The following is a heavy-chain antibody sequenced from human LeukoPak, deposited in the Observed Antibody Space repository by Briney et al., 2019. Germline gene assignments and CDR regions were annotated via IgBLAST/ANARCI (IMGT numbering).Heavy chain of an antibody. V-gene: IGHV3-30*02. D-gene: IGHD3-22*01. Sequence: GGSLRLSCAASGFTFSSYGMHWVRQAPRKGLEWVAFIQYDGSNKYYADSVKGRFTISRDNSKNTLYLQMNSLRAEDTAVYYCAKDPNYYDSSGYYSEFDYWGQGTLVTVSS. J-gene: IGHJ4*02. CDR3: AKDPNYYDSSGYYSEFDY. CDR2: IQYDGSNK. CDR1: GFTFSSYG.